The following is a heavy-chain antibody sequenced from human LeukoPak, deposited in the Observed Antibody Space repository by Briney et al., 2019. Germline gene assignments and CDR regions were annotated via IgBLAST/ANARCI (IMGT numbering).Heavy chain of an antibody. CDR3: ARVSDTSMVTPGFDS. D-gene: IGHD5-18*01. CDR1: GYNFNRYT. Sequence: ASVKVSCKTSGYNFNRYTITWVRQAPGQGLEWMGWVSTSNGAINYAEKFQGRVTMTTETVTKTAYMELRRLQSGDTAMYFCARVSDTSMVTPGFDSWGQGTLVTVSS. CDR2: VSTSNGAI. J-gene: IGHJ4*02. V-gene: IGHV1-18*01.